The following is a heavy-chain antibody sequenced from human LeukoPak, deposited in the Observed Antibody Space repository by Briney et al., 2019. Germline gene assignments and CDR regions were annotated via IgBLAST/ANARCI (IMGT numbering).Heavy chain of an antibody. V-gene: IGHV4-39*07. CDR1: GGSISSSSYY. CDR3: ARDIIAVAGAGFDP. J-gene: IGHJ5*02. CDR2: IYYSGST. D-gene: IGHD6-19*01. Sequence: SETLSLTCTVSGGSISSSSYYWGWIRQPPGKGLEWIGSIYYSGSTYYNPSHKSRVTISVDTSKNQFSLKLSSVTAADTAVYYCARDIIAVAGAGFDPWGQGTLVTVSS.